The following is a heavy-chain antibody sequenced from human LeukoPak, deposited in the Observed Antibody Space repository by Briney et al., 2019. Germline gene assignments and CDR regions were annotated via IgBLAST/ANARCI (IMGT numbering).Heavy chain of an antibody. V-gene: IGHV1-2*04. D-gene: IGHD4/OR15-4a*01. CDR1: GYTFIGHY. CDR2: INPNSGGT. CDR3: ARESSDGAYFVDH. Sequence: ASVKVSCKASGYTFIGHYMYWVRQAPGHGLEWMGWINPNSGGTNYVQKFQGWVTMARDTSISTVYMELNRLKSDDTAVYYCARESSDGAYFVDHWGQGTLVTVSS. J-gene: IGHJ4*02.